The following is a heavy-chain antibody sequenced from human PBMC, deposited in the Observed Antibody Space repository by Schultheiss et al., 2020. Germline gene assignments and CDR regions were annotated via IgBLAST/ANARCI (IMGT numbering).Heavy chain of an antibody. J-gene: IGHJ5*02. V-gene: IGHV3-30-3*01. CDR3: AKGGYGSRNYYQRERANWFDP. Sequence: GGSLRLSCAASGFTFSTYTMHWVRQAPGKGLEWVAVISYDGSNKYYGDSVKGRFTISRDNSKNTLHLQMNSLRAEDTAVYSCAKGGYGSRNYYQRERANWFDPWGQGTLVTVSS. CDR2: ISYDGSNK. CDR1: GFTFSTYT. D-gene: IGHD3-22*01.